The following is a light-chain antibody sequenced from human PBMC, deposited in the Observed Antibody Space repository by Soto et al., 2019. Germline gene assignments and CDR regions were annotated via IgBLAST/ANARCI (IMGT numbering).Light chain of an antibody. CDR2: DVS. CDR3: SADAGSNHPGV. Sequence: QSALTQPPSASGSPGQSVTISCTGTSSDVGGYNYVSWYQQHPGKAPTLMIYDVSKRPSVVPDRFSGSKSGNTASLTVSGLQADEEAAYYCSADAGSNHPGVFGGGTQLTVL. V-gene: IGLV2-8*01. J-gene: IGLJ7*01. CDR1: SSDVGGYNY.